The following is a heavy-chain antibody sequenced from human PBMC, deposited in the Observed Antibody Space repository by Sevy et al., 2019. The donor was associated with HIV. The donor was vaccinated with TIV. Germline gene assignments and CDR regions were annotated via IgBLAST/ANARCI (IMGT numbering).Heavy chain of an antibody. Sequence: GGSLRLSCAASGFTFSNAWMNWVRQAPGKGLEWVGRIKSENDGGTKDYAAPVKGRFTISRDDSKNTLYLQMNSLKTEDTAVYYCTTTSPFTVHGRAVVAARRYYYYGMDVWGQRTSVTVSS. J-gene: IGHJ6*02. D-gene: IGHD6-6*01. CDR2: IKSENDGGTK. CDR3: TTTSPFTVHGRAVVAARRYYYYGMDV. CDR1: GFTFSNAW. V-gene: IGHV3-15*07.